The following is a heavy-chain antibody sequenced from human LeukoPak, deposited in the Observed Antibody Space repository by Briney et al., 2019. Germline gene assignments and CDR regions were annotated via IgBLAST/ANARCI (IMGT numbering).Heavy chain of an antibody. D-gene: IGHD1-26*01. Sequence: GAPVRVSCKASGYTFTGYYMHWVRQAPGQGLEWMGWINPNSGGTNYAQKFQGRVTMTRDTSISTAYMELSRLRSDDTAVYFCARDLSGSYDYWGQGTLVTVSS. CDR2: INPNSGGT. J-gene: IGHJ4*02. CDR3: ARDLSGSYDY. V-gene: IGHV1-2*02. CDR1: GYTFTGYY.